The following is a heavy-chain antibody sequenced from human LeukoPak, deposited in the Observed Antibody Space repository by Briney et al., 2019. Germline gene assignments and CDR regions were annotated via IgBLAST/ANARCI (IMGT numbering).Heavy chain of an antibody. Sequence: PGGSLRLSCTASGFTLSTYTMNWVRQAPGKGLEWGSYISSTSTTKYYADSVKGRFTISRDNSKNSLDLQMNRLTAEDTAVYYCARDRSLVDGDYGVWFDAWGQGSLVTVSS. CDR1: GFTLSTYT. D-gene: IGHD4-17*01. CDR3: ARDRSLVDGDYGVWFDA. J-gene: IGHJ5*02. V-gene: IGHV3-48*04. CDR2: ISSTSTTK.